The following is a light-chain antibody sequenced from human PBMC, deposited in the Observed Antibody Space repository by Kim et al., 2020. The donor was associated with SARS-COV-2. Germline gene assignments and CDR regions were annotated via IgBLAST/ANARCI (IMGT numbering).Light chain of an antibody. Sequence: VSPGQTARITCYGDKLGDKYACWYQQKPGQSPVLVIYQDSKRPSGIPERFSGSNSGNTATLTISGTQAMDEADYYCQAWDSSTWVFGGGTQLTVL. V-gene: IGLV3-1*01. CDR1: KLGDKY. CDR2: QDS. J-gene: IGLJ3*02. CDR3: QAWDSSTWV.